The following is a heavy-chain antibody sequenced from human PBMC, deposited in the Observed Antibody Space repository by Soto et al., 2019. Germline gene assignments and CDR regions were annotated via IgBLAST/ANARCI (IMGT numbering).Heavy chain of an antibody. CDR1: GGSVSSAGSH. J-gene: IGHJ5*02. V-gene: IGHV4-39*01. D-gene: IGHD2-8*01. CDR2: MDYSGNT. CDR3: ARRMDVAGGWFDA. Sequence: SETLSLTCSVSGGSVSSAGSHWGWLRQPPGKGLEWIGTMDYSGNTYQNPSLRGRVILSVDTSKNQFTLYLTSVTAADTAVYFCARRMDVAGGWFDAWGQGTLVTVS.